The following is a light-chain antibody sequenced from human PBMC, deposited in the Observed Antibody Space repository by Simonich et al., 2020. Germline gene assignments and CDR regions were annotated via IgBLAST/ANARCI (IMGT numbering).Light chain of an antibody. CDR3: QQRSKWPPIT. CDR1: QSVSSY. V-gene: IGKV3-11*01. J-gene: IGKJ5*01. Sequence: EIVLTQSPATLSLSPGERAPLSCRASQSVSSYLDWYQQKPGQAPRLLIYDASNRATGIPARFSGSVSGTDFTLTISSLEPEDFAVYYCQQRSKWPPITFGQGTRLEIK. CDR2: DAS.